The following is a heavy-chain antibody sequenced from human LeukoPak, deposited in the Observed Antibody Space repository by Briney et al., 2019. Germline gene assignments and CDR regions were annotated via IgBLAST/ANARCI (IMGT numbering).Heavy chain of an antibody. CDR1: GYTLTELS. D-gene: IGHD5-12*01. J-gene: IGHJ4*02. V-gene: IGHV1-24*01. Sequence: ASVKVSCXVSGYTLTELSMHWVRQARGKGLEWMGGFDPEDGETIYAQKFQGRGTMTEDTSTDTAYMELSSLRSEDTAVYYCATALVATITGNFDYWGQGTLVTVSS. CDR2: FDPEDGET. CDR3: ATALVATITGNFDY.